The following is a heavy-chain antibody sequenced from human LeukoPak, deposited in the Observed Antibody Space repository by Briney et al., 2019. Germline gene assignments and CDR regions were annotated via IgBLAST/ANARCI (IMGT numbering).Heavy chain of an antibody. CDR1: GGSISSGGYS. J-gene: IGHJ5*02. CDR3: ARDQLYGWFDP. V-gene: IGHV4-30-2*01. Sequence: PSQTLSLTCAVSGGSISSGGYSWSWIRQPPGKGLEWIGYIYHSGSTYYNPSLKSRVTISVDRSKNQFSLKLSSVTAADTAVYYCARDQLYGWFDPWGQGTLVTVSS. CDR2: IYHSGST. D-gene: IGHD4-17*01.